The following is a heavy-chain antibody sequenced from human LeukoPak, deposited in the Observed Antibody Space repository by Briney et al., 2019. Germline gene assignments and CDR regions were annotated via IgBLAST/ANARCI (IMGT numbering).Heavy chain of an antibody. CDR1: GGTFSSYA. J-gene: IGHJ6*04. CDR3: ARDGGLGDIVVVPAAMEGYYGMDV. D-gene: IGHD2-2*01. CDR2: IIPIFGTA. V-gene: IGHV1-69*01. Sequence: SVKVSCKASGGTFSSYAISWVRQAPGQGLEWMGGIIPIFGTANYAQKFQGRVTITADESTSTAYMELSSLSSEDTAVYYCARDGGLGDIVVVPAAMEGYYGMDVWGKGTTVTVSS.